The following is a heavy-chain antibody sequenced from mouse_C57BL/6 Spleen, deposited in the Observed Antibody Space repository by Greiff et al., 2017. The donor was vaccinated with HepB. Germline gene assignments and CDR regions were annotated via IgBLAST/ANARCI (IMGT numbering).Heavy chain of an antibody. Sequence: QVQLQQPGAELVKPGASVKLSCKASGYTFTTYWMQWVKQRPGQGLEWIGEIDPSDSYTNYNQKFKGKATLTVDTSSSTAYMQLSSLTSEDSAVYYCLITTVVARDYWGQGTTLTVSS. V-gene: IGHV1-50*01. J-gene: IGHJ2*01. CDR1: GYTFTTYW. CDR2: IDPSDSYT. CDR3: LITTVVARDY. D-gene: IGHD1-1*01.